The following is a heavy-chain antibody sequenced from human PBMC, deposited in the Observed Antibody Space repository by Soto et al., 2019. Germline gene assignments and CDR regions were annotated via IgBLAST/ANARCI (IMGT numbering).Heavy chain of an antibody. Sequence: EVQLVESGGGLVKLGGSLSLSCAASGSPVSTNYMSWVGKPPGKGLEWVSVIYSGGSTYYADSVKGRFTISRDNSKNTLYLQMNSLRAEDTAVYYCALLGGIAAANDYWGQGTLVTVSS. CDR1: GSPVSTNY. D-gene: IGHD6-13*01. CDR3: ALLGGIAAANDY. V-gene: IGHV3-66*01. J-gene: IGHJ4*02. CDR2: IYSGGST.